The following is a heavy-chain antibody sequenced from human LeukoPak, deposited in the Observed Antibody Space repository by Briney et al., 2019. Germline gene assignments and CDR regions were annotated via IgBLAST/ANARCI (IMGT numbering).Heavy chain of an antibody. CDR3: ARAVGGFLFYYFDQ. CDR2: IKEDGGDK. J-gene: IGHJ4*02. D-gene: IGHD1-26*01. CDR1: GFTLSTYW. V-gene: IGHV3-7*01. Sequence: GGSLRLSCSASGFTLSTYWMTWVRQAPGKGLEWVANIKEDGGDKDYVDSVKGRFSISRDNAKNSFFLQMNSLRAEDTAVYYCARAVGGFLFYYFDQWGQGTLVTVTS.